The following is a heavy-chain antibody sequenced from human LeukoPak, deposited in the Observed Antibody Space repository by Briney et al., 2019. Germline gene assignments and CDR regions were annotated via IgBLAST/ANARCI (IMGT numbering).Heavy chain of an antibody. CDR2: IKQDGSEK. Sequence: GGSLRLSCAASGFTFSSYWMSWVRQAPGKGLEWVANIKQDGSEKYYVDSVKGRFTISRDNAKNSLYLQMNSLRAEDTAVYYCAGGSSGWYLSWFDPWGQGTLVTVSS. D-gene: IGHD6-19*01. J-gene: IGHJ5*02. CDR1: GFTFSSYW. V-gene: IGHV3-7*01. CDR3: AGGSSGWYLSWFDP.